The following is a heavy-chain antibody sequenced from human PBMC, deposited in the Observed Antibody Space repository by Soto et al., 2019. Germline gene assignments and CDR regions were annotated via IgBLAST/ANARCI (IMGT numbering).Heavy chain of an antibody. V-gene: IGHV3-9*01. CDR3: AKDISGRGSFYYYYGMDV. Sequence: EVQLVESGGGLVQPGRSLRLSCAASGFTFDDYAMHWVRQAPGKGLEWVSGISWNSGSIDYADSVKARFTISRDNAKESLYLQMNSLRPEDTAFYYCAKDISGRGSFYYYYGMDVWGQGTTVTVSS. J-gene: IGHJ6*02. CDR1: GFTFDDYA. CDR2: ISWNSGSI. D-gene: IGHD1-26*01.